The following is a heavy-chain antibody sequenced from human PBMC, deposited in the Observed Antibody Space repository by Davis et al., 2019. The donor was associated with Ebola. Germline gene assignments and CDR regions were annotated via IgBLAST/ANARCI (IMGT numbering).Heavy chain of an antibody. CDR2: ISYDGSNK. J-gene: IGHJ4*02. V-gene: IGHV3-30*04. CDR3: AKVAGSFGY. Sequence: GGSLRLSCAASGFTFSSYAMHWVRQAPGKGLEWVAVISYDGSNKYYADSVKGRFTISRDNSKNTLYLQMNSLRAEDTAVYYCAKVAGSFGYWGQGTLVTVSS. CDR1: GFTFSSYA.